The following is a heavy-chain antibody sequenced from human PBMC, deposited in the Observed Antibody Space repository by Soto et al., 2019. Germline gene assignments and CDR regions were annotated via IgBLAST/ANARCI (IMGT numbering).Heavy chain of an antibody. Sequence: QVQLVQSGAEVKKPGSSVKVSCKASGGTFSSYAISWVRQAPGQGLEWMGGIIPIFGTANYAQKFQGRVTITADESTSTAYMELSSLRSEDTAVYYCARRRSMVRGIAWADCLDCQFDPWGQGTLVTVSS. D-gene: IGHD3-10*01. V-gene: IGHV1-69*12. CDR3: ARRRSMVRGIAWADCLDCQFDP. J-gene: IGHJ5*02. CDR1: GGTFSSYA. CDR2: IIPIFGTA.